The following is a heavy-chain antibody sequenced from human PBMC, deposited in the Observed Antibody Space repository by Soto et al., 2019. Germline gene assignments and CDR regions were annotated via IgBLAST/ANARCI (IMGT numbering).Heavy chain of an antibody. V-gene: IGHV4-30-4*01. CDR2: IYYSGKT. CDR3: ARAGIRGFDS. Sequence: SEILSLTCTVSGGSISSGDYYWSWIRQPPGKGLEWIGYIYYSGKTYYNPSLESRLTMSVDTSNNHFSLRLSSVTAADTAVYYCARAGIRGFDSWGRGTLVTVSS. CDR1: GGSISSGDYY. J-gene: IGHJ4*02.